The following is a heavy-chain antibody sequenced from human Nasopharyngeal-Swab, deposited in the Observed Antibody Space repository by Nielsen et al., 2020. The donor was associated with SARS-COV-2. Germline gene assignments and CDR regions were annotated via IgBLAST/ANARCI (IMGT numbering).Heavy chain of an antibody. D-gene: IGHD3-10*01. CDR1: GFTFSSYA. CDR2: ISYGGSNK. J-gene: IGHJ5*02. Sequence: GESLKISCAASGFTFSSYAMHWVRQAPGKGLEWVAVISYGGSNKYYADSVKGRFTISRDNSKNTLYLQMNSLRAEDTAVYYCARSGSGSYYGWFDPWGQGTLVTVSS. V-gene: IGHV3-30-3*01. CDR3: ARSGSGSYYGWFDP.